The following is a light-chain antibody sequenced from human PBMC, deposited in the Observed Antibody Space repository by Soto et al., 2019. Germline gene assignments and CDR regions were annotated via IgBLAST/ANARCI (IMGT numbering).Light chain of an antibody. Sequence: NFMLTQPHSVSESPGKTVTISCTRSSGGIASNYVQWYQQRPGSAPTTVIYEHNQRPSGVPDRFSGSTDGSSNSASLTISGLQTEDEADYYCQSYDSSTVIFGGGTKLTGL. V-gene: IGLV6-57*04. CDR2: EHN. CDR1: SGGIASNY. J-gene: IGLJ2*01. CDR3: QSYDSSTVI.